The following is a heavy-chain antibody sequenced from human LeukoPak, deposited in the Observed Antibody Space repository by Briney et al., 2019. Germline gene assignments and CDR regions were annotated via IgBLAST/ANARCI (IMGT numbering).Heavy chain of an antibody. CDR2: INPNSGGT. CDR3: ARDHELVPFDY. D-gene: IGHD6-13*01. J-gene: IGHJ4*02. CDR1: GYTFTGYY. Sequence: ASVNVSCKASGYTFTGYYMHWVRQAPGQGLEWMGWINPNSGGTNYAQKFQGRVTMTRDTPISTAYMELSRLRSDDTAVYYGARDHELVPFDYWGQGTLVTVSS. V-gene: IGHV1-2*02.